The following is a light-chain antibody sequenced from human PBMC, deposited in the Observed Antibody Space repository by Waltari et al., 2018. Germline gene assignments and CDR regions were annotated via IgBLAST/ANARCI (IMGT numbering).Light chain of an antibody. V-gene: IGKV1-9*01. CDR2: AAS. CDR3: QQLNDYPIT. Sequence: IQLTQSPSSLSASVGDRVTITCRASQGISSYLAWYQQKPGIAPKLLIYAASTLQSGVPSRFSGSGSGTDFTLTISSLQPEDFATYYCQQLNDYPITFGQGTRLEIK. CDR1: QGISSY. J-gene: IGKJ5*01.